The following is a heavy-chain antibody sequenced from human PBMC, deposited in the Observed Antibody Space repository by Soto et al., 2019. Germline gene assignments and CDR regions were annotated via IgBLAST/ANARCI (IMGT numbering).Heavy chain of an antibody. CDR1: FTGYY. J-gene: IGHJ4*02. D-gene: IGHD5-12*01. CDR3: ARDFGGYSGYDSDDY. V-gene: IGHV4-34*01. Sequence: FTGYYMHWVRQAPGQGLEWMGWINHSGSTNYNPSLKSRVTISVDTSKNQFSLKLSSVTAADTAVYYCARDFGGYSGYDSDDYWGQGTLVTVSS. CDR2: INHSGST.